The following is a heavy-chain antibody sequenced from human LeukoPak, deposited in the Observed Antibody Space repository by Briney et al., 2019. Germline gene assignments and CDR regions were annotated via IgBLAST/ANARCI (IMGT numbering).Heavy chain of an antibody. CDR1: GYTFNRYD. CDR2: MNPDNGNT. J-gene: IGHJ4*02. V-gene: IGHV1-8*01. Sequence: GASVKVSCKAYGYTFNRYDINWVRRATGQGIEWMGWMNPDNGNTGYAQKFQGRLTMTSNTSTSTVYMELSSLRYEDTAIYYCARGEYMYGHDIDFWGQGTLVTVSS. D-gene: IGHD2/OR15-2a*01. CDR3: ARGEYMYGHDIDF.